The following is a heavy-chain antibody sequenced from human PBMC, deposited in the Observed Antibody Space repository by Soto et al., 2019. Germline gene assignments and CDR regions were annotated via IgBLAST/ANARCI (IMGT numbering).Heavy chain of an antibody. CDR1: GFTFSSYS. Sequence: GESLKISCAASGFTFSSYSMNWVRQAPGKGLEWVSYISSSSSTIYYADSVKGRFTISRDNAKNSLYLQMNSLRDEDTAVVYRARGGIAMAGTSYYYGMDVWGQGTTVTVSS. CDR2: ISSSSSTI. J-gene: IGHJ6*02. CDR3: ARGGIAMAGTSYYYGMDV. D-gene: IGHD6-19*01. V-gene: IGHV3-48*02.